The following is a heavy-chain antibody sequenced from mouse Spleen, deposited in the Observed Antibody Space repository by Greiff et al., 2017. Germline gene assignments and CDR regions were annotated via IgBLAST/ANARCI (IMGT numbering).Heavy chain of an antibody. Sequence: EVKLMESGGDLVKPGGSLKLSCAASGFTFSSYGMSWVRQTPDKRLEWVATISSGGSYTYYPDSVKGRFTISRDNAKNTLYLQMSSLKSEDTAMYYCARYYGSSFAYWGQGTLVTVSA. CDR2: ISSGGSYT. CDR3: ARYYGSSFAY. J-gene: IGHJ3*01. D-gene: IGHD1-1*01. V-gene: IGHV5-6*01. CDR1: GFTFSSYG.